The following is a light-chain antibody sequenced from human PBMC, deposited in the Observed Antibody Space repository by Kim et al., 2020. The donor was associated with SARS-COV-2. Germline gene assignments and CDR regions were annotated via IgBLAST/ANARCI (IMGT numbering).Light chain of an antibody. V-gene: IGLV3-1*01. J-gene: IGLJ2*01. CDR3: QAWDSRTVV. CDR2: QDS. CDR1: KLGDKY. Sequence: SYELTQPPSVSVSPGQTASITCSGDKLGDKYACWYQQTPGQSPVLVIYQDSKRPSGIPERFSGSNSGNTATLTISGTQAMDEADYYCQAWDSRTVVFGGG.